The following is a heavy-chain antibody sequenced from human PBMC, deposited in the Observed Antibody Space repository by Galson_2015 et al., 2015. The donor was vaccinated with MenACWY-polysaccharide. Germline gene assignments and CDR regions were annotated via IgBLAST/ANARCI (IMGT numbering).Heavy chain of an antibody. D-gene: IGHD2-2*01. J-gene: IGHJ6*03. CDR1: GTSFRSYA. CDR2: VLYDGNSQ. CDR3: ARDGCSSTNCHDYYNYYMDV. Sequence: SLRLSCAVSGTSFRSYAMHWVRQAPGKGLEWVAVVLYDGNSQKYAEAVKGRFTISRDNSKKTVYLQMNSLRPEDTAIYSCARDGCSSTNCHDYYNYYMDVWGRGTTVIVSS. V-gene: IGHV3-30*04.